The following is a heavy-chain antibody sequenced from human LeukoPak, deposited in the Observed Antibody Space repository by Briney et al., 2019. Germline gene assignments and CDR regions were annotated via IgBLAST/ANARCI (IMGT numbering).Heavy chain of an antibody. D-gene: IGHD1-26*01. CDR1: GGSFSGYY. CDR3: ARESIPSGSYNAFDI. J-gene: IGHJ3*02. Sequence: SETLSLTCAVYGGSFSGYYWSWIRQPPGKGLEWIGEINHSGSTNYNPSLKSRVTISVDTSKNQFSLKLSSVTAADTAVYYCARESIPSGSYNAFDIWGQGTMVTVSS. V-gene: IGHV4-34*01. CDR2: INHSGST.